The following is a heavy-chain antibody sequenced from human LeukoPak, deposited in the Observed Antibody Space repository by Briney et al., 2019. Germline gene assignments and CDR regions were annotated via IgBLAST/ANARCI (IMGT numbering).Heavy chain of an antibody. D-gene: IGHD6-19*01. V-gene: IGHV4-39*07. CDR3: ARERGEEYSSGWYKTNFFDT. J-gene: IGHJ4*02. CDR2: GDYSGGT. CDR1: GGSISPYY. Sequence: PSETLSLTCTVSGGSISPYYWAWIRQPPGKGLEWIASGDYSGGTYYNPSLESRVAISADMSKNQISLKLSSVTAADTALYYCARERGEEYSSGWYKTNFFDTWGQGTRVTVSS.